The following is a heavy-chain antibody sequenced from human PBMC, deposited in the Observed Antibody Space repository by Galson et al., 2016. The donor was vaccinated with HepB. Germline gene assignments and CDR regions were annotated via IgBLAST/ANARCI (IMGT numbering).Heavy chain of an antibody. CDR2: ISNSSTI. Sequence: SLRLSCAASGFTFSDHYMNWVRQAPGKGLEWVSFISNSSTICYADSVKGRFTVSRDNAKNSLYLQMNSLGDEDPAVYYCARGYCGNSLDFWGQGTLVTVSS. D-gene: IGHD4-23*01. J-gene: IGHJ4*02. CDR1: GFTFSDHY. V-gene: IGHV3-69-1*01. CDR3: ARGYCGNSLDF.